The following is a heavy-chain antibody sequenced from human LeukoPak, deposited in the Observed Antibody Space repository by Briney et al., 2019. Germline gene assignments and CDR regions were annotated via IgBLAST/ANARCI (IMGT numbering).Heavy chain of an antibody. CDR1: GFTFSSYE. CDR3: ARGYSYGYSYYYYVDV. Sequence: PGGSLRLSCAASGFTFSSYEMNWVRQAPGKGLEWVSYISSSGSTIYYADSVKGRFTISRDNAKNSLYLQMNSLRAEDTAVYYCARGYSYGYSYYYYVDVWGKGTTVTVSS. CDR2: ISSSGSTI. V-gene: IGHV3-48*03. D-gene: IGHD5-18*01. J-gene: IGHJ6*03.